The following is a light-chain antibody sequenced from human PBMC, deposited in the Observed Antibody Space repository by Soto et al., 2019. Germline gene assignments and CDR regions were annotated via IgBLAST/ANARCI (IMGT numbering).Light chain of an antibody. Sequence: EIVFTQSPGTLSLSPGERATLSCRASQSVSSSYLAWYQHKPGQAPRLLIYGASSRYTGIPDKYSGRRYWTDFTLTISRLEPENLAVYNCHQDGSSQTLTFGQGTKVDIK. V-gene: IGKV3-20*01. CDR2: GAS. CDR1: QSVSSSY. CDR3: HQDGSSQTLT. J-gene: IGKJ1*01.